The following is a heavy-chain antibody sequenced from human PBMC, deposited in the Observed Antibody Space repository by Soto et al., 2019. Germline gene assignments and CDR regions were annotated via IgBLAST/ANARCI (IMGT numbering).Heavy chain of an antibody. CDR3: ATRLSQTDAYYFDY. V-gene: IGHV2-5*02. J-gene: IGHJ4*02. CDR1: GFSLSTSGVG. CDR2: IYWDDDK. Sequence: QITLKESGPTLVKPTQTLTLTCTFSGFSLSTSGVGVGWIRQPPGKALEWLALIYWDDDKRYSPPLKSRLTTTNDTSKNQVVLTMTNLDPVDTAPYYCATRLSQTDAYYFDYRGQGTLVTVSS.